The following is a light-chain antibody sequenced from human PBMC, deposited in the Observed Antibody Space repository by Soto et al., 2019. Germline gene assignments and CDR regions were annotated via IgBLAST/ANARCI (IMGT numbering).Light chain of an antibody. V-gene: IGKV1-39*01. CDR3: QQSYTTVRS. CDR2: AAS. Sequence: DIQMTQSPSSLSASVGDRVTISCRASQSISNFLNWYQQKPGKAPQLLIYAASRLHSGVPPRFSGSGAGTDFSLTSSSVQPEDFATYFCQQSYTTVRSFGGGTKVE. CDR1: QSISNF. J-gene: IGKJ4*01.